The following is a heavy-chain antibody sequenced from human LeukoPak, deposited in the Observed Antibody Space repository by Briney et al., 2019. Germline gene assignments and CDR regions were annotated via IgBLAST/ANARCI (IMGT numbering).Heavy chain of an antibody. CDR2: IKQDGSEK. CDR1: RFTFSSYW. Sequence: GGSLRLSCAASRFTFSSYWMSWVRQAPGKGLEWVANIKQDGSEKYYVDSVKGRFTISRDNAKNSLYLQMNSLRAEDTAVYYCAKSWRSSIAAAWGQGTLVTVSS. V-gene: IGHV3-7*01. CDR3: AKSWRSSIAAA. J-gene: IGHJ5*02. D-gene: IGHD6-6*01.